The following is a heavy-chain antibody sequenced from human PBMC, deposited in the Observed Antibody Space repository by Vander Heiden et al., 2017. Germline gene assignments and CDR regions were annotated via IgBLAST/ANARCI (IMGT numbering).Heavy chain of an antibody. CDR2: ISSSSSTI. J-gene: IGHJ4*02. Sequence: EVQLVESGGGLVQPGGSLRLSCAASGFTLRRYHMNWVRQAPGKGLEWVSYISSSSSTIYYADSVKGRFTISRDNAKNSLYLQMNSLRDEDTAVYYCARDYLAYCGGDCYPDYFDYWGQGTLVTVSS. V-gene: IGHV3-48*02. CDR1: GFTLRRYH. CDR3: ARDYLAYCGGDCYPDYFDY. D-gene: IGHD2-21*02.